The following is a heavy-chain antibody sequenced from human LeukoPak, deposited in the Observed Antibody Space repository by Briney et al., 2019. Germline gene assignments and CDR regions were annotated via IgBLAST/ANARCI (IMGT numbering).Heavy chain of an antibody. CDR1: GYTFTSYG. CDR3: ARGGPGGYSYGYSDY. J-gene: IGHJ4*02. V-gene: IGHV1-18*01. Sequence: ASVKVSCKASGYTFTSYGISWVRQAPGQGLEWMGWISAYNGNTNYVQKLQGRVTMTTDTSTSTAYMELRSLRSDDTAVYYCARGGPGGYSYGYSDYWGQGTLVTVSS. D-gene: IGHD5-18*01. CDR2: ISAYNGNT.